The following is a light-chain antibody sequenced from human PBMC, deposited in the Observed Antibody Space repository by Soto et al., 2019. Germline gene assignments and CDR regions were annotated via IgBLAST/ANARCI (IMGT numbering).Light chain of an antibody. CDR1: QSVTSL. CDR3: QQDTKLPRWT. CDR2: GAS. Sequence: YPDTLALAPGGRATISCRVSQSVTSLLGWYHQKPGQAPRLLIYGASTRATGIPARFSGSLSGTEFTRTSCALSSEDPAVYYCQQDTKLPRWTLGQGTKVDNK. J-gene: IGKJ1*01. V-gene: IGKV3-15*01.